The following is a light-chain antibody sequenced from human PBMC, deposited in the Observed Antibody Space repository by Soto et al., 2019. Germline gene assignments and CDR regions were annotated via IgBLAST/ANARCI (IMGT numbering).Light chain of an antibody. V-gene: IGKV1-5*01. CDR1: QTISTY. J-gene: IGKJ2*03. CDR2: DVS. Sequence: DIQMTQSPSSLSASVGDRVTISCRASQTISTYLHWYQHKPGRAPRLLISDVSTLQSGVPSRFSGSRSGTEFTLTISSLQPDDFASYYCQQYNSFAPYSFGQGTKLEI. CDR3: QQYNSFAPYS.